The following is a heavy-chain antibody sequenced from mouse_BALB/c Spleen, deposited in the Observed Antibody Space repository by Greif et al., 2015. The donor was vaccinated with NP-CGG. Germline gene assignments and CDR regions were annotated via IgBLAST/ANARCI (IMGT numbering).Heavy chain of an antibody. J-gene: IGHJ4*01. D-gene: IGHD1-2*01. V-gene: IGHV5-4*02. CDR1: GFTFSDYY. CDR2: ISDGGSYT. Sequence: EVMLVESGGGLVKPGGSLKLSCAASGFTFSDYYMYWVRQTPEKRLEWVATISDGGSYTYYPDSVKGRFTISRDNAKNNLYLQMSSLKSEDTAMYYCAREGITTYYYAMDYWGQGTSVTVSS. CDR3: AREGITTYYYAMDY.